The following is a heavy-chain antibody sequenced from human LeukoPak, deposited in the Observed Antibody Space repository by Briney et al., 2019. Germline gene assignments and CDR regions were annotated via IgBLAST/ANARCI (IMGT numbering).Heavy chain of an antibody. D-gene: IGHD6-19*01. Sequence: GGSLRLSCAASGFTFSSYAMSWVRQAQGKGLELVSAISGSGGSTYYADSVKGRFTISRDNSKNTLYLQMNSLRAEDTAVYYCATSIAVAGTAYFDYWGQGTLVTVSS. CDR3: ATSIAVAGTAYFDY. V-gene: IGHV3-23*01. CDR1: GFTFSSYA. J-gene: IGHJ4*02. CDR2: ISGSGGST.